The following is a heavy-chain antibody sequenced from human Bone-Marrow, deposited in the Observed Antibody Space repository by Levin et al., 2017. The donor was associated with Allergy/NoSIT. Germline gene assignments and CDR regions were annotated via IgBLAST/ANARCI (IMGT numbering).Heavy chain of an antibody. CDR2: IGTVGDT. Sequence: GGSLRLSCAASGFTFSSYDMHWVRQATGKGLEWVSAIGTVGDTYYLDSVKGRFTISRENVKNSMYLQMNSLRAGDTAVYYCVREITGTGGRELDYWGQGTLVTVSS. J-gene: IGHJ4*02. V-gene: IGHV3-13*01. D-gene: IGHD1-20*01. CDR3: VREITGTGGRELDY. CDR1: GFTFSSYD.